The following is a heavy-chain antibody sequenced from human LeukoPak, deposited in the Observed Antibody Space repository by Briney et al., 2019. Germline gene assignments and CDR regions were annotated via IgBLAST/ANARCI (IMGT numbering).Heavy chain of an antibody. V-gene: IGHV3-74*01. Sequence: PGGSLRLSCAASGFTFSSHWMHWVRQAPGKGLVWVSRIKDDGSHTNYADSVKGRFTISRDNAKNTLSLQMNCLRAEDTAVYYCARGSGIITGIDEWGQGTLVTVSS. D-gene: IGHD6-25*01. CDR2: IKDDGSHT. J-gene: IGHJ4*02. CDR1: GFTFSSHW. CDR3: ARGSGIITGIDE.